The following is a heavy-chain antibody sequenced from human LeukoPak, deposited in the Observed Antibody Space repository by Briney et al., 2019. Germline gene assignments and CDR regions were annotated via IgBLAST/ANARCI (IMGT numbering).Heavy chain of an antibody. Sequence: GRSLRLSCAASGFTVSNNNMSWVRQAPGKGLEWVSVIYSGGSTYYADSVKGRFTISRDNSKNTLYLQMNSLRADDTAVYYCVCRIGGAPQWGQGTLVTVSS. CDR1: GFTVSNNN. J-gene: IGHJ4*02. CDR3: VCRIGGAPQ. CDR2: IYSGGST. D-gene: IGHD1-26*01. V-gene: IGHV3-53*01.